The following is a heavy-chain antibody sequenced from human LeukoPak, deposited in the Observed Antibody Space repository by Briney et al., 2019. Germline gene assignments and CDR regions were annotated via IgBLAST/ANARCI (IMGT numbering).Heavy chain of an antibody. CDR2: INHSGST. D-gene: IGHD5-18*01. CDR3: ARGRPKSRGYSYEYYFDY. CDR1: GGSFSGYY. J-gene: IGHJ4*02. Sequence: SETLSLTCAVYGGSFSGYYWSWIRQPPGKGLEWSGEINHSGSTNYNPSLKSRVTISLDTSKNQFSLKLSSVTAADTAVYYCARGRPKSRGYSYEYYFDYWGQGTLVTVSS. V-gene: IGHV4-34*01.